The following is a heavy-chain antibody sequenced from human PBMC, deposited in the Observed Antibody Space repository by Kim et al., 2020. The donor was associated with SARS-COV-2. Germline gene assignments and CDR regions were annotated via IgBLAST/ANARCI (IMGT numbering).Heavy chain of an antibody. J-gene: IGHJ6*02. CDR3: GRKERLPDYYYYYGMDV. D-gene: IGHD1-1*01. V-gene: IGHV3-30*07. Sequence: KGRFTISRDNSKNTLYRQMNSLRAEDTAVYYCGRKERLPDYYYYYGMDVWGQGTTVTVSS.